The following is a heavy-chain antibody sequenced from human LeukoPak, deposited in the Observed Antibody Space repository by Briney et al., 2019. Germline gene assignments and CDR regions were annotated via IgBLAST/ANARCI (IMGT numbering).Heavy chain of an antibody. V-gene: IGHV4-59*01. CDR2: IYYSGST. CDR3: AGGDYYDSSGYYYGDY. J-gene: IGHJ4*02. CDR1: GGSISSYY. Sequence: SETLSLTCTVSGGSISSYYWSWIRRPPGKGLEWIGYIYYSGSTNYNPSLKSRVTISVDTSKNQFSLKLSSVTAAGTAVYYCAGGDYYDSSGYYYGDYWGQGTLVTVSS. D-gene: IGHD3-22*01.